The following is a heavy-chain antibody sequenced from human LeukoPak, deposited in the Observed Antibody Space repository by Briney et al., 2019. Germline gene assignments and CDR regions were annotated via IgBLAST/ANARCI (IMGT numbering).Heavy chain of an antibody. D-gene: IGHD2-2*01. CDR2: IYYSGST. V-gene: IGHV4-61*01. CDR3: ARGPYYCSSTSCRRWYFDL. J-gene: IGHJ2*01. CDR1: GGSISGSSYY. Sequence: SETLSLTCTVSGGSISGSSYYWSWIRQPPGKGLEWIGYIYYSGSTNYNPSLKSRVTISVGTSKNQFSLKLSSVTAADTAVYYCARGPYYCSSTSCRRWYFDLWGRGTLVTVSS.